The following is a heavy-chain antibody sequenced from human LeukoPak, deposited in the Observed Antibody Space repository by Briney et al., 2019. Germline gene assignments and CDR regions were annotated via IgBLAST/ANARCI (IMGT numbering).Heavy chain of an antibody. CDR2: ISGSGDNNDNT. Sequence: GGSLRLSCAASGFTFSSYAMSWVRQAPGKGLEWVSAISGSGDNNDNTYYADSVKGQFTISRDNSKYTLYLQMSSLRAEDAAVYYCAKSGSTSWYLDYWGQGTLVTVSS. CDR1: GFTFSSYA. D-gene: IGHD6-13*01. CDR3: AKSGSTSWYLDY. V-gene: IGHV3-23*01. J-gene: IGHJ4*02.